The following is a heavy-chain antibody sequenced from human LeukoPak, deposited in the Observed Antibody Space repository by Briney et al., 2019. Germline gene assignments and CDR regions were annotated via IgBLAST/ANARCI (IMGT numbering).Heavy chain of an antibody. Sequence: AGGSLRLSCAASGFTFSSYAMSWVRQAPGKGLEWVSAISGSGGSTYYADSVKGRFTISRDNSKNTLYLQMNSLRAEDTAVFYCARGSQGRGSSRYFDYWGQGTLVTVSS. D-gene: IGHD6-6*01. CDR2: ISGSGGST. J-gene: IGHJ4*02. V-gene: IGHV3-23*01. CDR1: GFTFSSYA. CDR3: ARGSQGRGSSRYFDY.